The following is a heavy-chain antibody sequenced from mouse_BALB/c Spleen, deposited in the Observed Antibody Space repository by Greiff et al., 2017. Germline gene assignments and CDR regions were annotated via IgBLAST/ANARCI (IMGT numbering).Heavy chain of an antibody. CDR3: AREGTTGYYYAMDY. D-gene: IGHD1-1*01. CDR2: ISYSGST. CDR1: GYSITSDYA. Sequence: DVKLQESGPGLVKPSQSLSLTCTVTGYSITSDYAWNWIRQFPGNKLEWMGYISYSGSTSYNPSLKSRISITRDTSKNQFFLQLNSVTTEDTATYYCAREGTTGYYYAMDYWGQGTSVTVSS. J-gene: IGHJ4*01. V-gene: IGHV3-2*02.